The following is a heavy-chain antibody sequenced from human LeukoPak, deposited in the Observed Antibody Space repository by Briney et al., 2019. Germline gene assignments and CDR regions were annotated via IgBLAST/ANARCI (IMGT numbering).Heavy chain of an antibody. V-gene: IGHV1-69*13. CDR2: IIPIFGTA. Sequence: SVKVSCKASGGTFSSYAISWGRQAPGQGLEWMGGIIPIFGTANYAQKFQGRVTITADESTSTAYMELSSLRSEDTAVYYCARSAAADANPFDYWGQGTLVTVSS. J-gene: IGHJ4*02. CDR3: ARSAAADANPFDY. D-gene: IGHD6-13*01. CDR1: GGTFSSYA.